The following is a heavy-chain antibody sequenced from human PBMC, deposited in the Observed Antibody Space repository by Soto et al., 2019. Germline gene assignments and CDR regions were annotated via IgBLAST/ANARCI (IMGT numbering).Heavy chain of an antibody. Sequence: QVQLVESGGGVVQPGRSLRLSCAASGFTFSSYGMHWVRQAPGQGLEWVAVISYDGSNKYYADSVKGRFTISRDNSKNTLYLQMNSLRAEDTAVYYCAKGRGYFDHWGQGTLVTVSS. CDR1: GFTFSSYG. V-gene: IGHV3-30*18. CDR2: ISYDGSNK. D-gene: IGHD3-10*01. CDR3: AKGRGYFDH. J-gene: IGHJ5*02.